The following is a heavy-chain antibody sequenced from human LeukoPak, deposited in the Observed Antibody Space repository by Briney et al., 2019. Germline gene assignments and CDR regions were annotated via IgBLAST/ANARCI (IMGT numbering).Heavy chain of an antibody. D-gene: IGHD6-13*01. J-gene: IGHJ4*02. V-gene: IGHV4-59*12. CDR3: AREPGIAAAGTGNFDY. Sequence: SETLSLTCTVSGGSISSYYWSWIRQPPGKGLEWIGYIYYSGSTNYNPSLKSRVTISVDTSKNQFSLKLSSVTAADTAVYYCAREPGIAAAGTGNFDYWGQGTLVTVSS. CDR1: GGSISSYY. CDR2: IYYSGST.